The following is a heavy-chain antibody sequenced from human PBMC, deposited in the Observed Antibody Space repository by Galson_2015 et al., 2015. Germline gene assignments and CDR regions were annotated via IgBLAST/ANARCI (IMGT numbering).Heavy chain of an antibody. V-gene: IGHV3-15*01. J-gene: IGHJ3*02. CDR2: IKSKTDGGTT. CDR1: GFTFSNAW. D-gene: IGHD2-2*01. CDR3: TTDNPMRGFAFDI. Sequence: SLRLSCAASGFTFSNAWMSWVRQAPGKGLEWVGRIKSKTDGGTTDYAAPVKGRFTISRDDSKNTLYLQMNSLKPEDTAVYYCTTDNPMRGFAFDIWGQGTMVTVSS.